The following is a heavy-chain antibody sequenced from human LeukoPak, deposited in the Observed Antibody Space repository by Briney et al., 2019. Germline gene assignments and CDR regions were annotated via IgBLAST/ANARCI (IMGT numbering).Heavy chain of an antibody. J-gene: IGHJ5*02. CDR2: IYHSGST. CDR1: GYSISSGYY. CDR3: AREMGTTVTNNWFDP. Sequence: SETLSLTCSVSGYSISSGYYWGWIRQPPGKGLEWIGSIYHSGSTYYNPSLKSRVTISVDTSKNQFSLKLSSVTAADTAVYYCAREMGTTVTNNWFDPWGQGTLVTVSS. D-gene: IGHD4-17*01. V-gene: IGHV4-38-2*02.